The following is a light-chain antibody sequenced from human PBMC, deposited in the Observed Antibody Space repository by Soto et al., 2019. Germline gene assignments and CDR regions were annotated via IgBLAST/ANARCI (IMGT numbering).Light chain of an antibody. CDR2: EGT. J-gene: IGLJ2*01. CDR3: CSYAGSDTMI. Sequence: QSVLTQPASVSGSPGQSITISCTGTSSNGGSYDLVSWYQQHPGEAPKLMIYEGTKRPSGVSNRFSGSKSANTASLTISGLQPEDAADYYCCSYAGSDTMIFGGGTKLTVL. V-gene: IGLV2-23*01. CDR1: SSNGGSYDL.